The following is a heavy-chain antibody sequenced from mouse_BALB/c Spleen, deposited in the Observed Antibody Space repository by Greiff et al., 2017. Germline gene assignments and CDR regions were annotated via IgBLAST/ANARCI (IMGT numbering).Heavy chain of an antibody. J-gene: IGHJ4*01. CDR1: GFTFSSYT. V-gene: IGHV5-12-2*01. D-gene: IGHD2-10*01. CDR3: AGAYYGNYGAMDY. Sequence: EVQGVESGGGLVQPGGSLKLSCAASGFTFSSYTMSWVRQTPEKRLEWVAYISNGGGSTYYPDTVKGRFTISRDNAKNTLYLQMSSLKSEDTAMYYCAGAYYGNYGAMDYWGQGTSVTVSS. CDR2: ISNGGGST.